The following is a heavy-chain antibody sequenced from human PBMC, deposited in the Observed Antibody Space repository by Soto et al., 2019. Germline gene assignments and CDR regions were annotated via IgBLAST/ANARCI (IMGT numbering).Heavy chain of an antibody. V-gene: IGHV3-66*01. CDR3: ARDTFGGAYDFLH. J-gene: IGHJ1*01. Sequence: EVQLVESGGGLVQPGGSLRLSCAASGVTVSRIFMTWVRQAPGKWLLWVAVISSEGITYYADSVKGRFTISRDNSKNTLYLEMNSLRAEDTAVYYCARDTFGGAYDFLHGGQGTLVTVSS. CDR2: ISSEGIT. CDR1: GVTVSRIF. D-gene: IGHD3-3*01.